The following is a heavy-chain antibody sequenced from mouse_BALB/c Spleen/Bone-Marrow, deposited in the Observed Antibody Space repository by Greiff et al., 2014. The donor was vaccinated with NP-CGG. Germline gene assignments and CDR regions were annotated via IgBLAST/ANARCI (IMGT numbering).Heavy chain of an antibody. CDR2: IDPSDSET. V-gene: IGHV1-69*02. Sequence: QVQLQQSGPEVVKPGAPVKVSCKASGYTFTSYWMNWVKQRPGRGLEWIGRIDPSDSETHYNQKFKNKATLTVDKSSSTAYIQLSPLTSVDSAVSYCARDHFYSSNYEFAYWGQGTLLTVSA. CDR1: GYTFTSYW. J-gene: IGHJ3*01. CDR3: ARDHFYSSNYEFAY. D-gene: IGHD2-5*01.